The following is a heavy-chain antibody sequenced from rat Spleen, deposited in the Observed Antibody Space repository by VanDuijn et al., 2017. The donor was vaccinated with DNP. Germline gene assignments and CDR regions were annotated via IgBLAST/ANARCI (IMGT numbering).Heavy chain of an antibody. D-gene: IGHD1-11*01. CDR2: ISPSGANI. J-gene: IGHJ2*01. Sequence: EVQLVESGGGLVQPGRSLKISCVASEFTFSRSDVAWVRQAPTRGLEWVASISPSGANIYYRDSVKGRFTISRDNAKSTLYLQMDSLRSEDTATYYCTTDFERGYWGQGVMVTVSS. V-gene: IGHV5-19*01. CDR1: EFTFSRSD. CDR3: TTDFERGY.